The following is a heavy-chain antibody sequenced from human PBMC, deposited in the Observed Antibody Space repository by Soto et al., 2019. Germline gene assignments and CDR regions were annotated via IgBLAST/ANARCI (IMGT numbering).Heavy chain of an antibody. CDR3: ARPPLYSSSWYWFDY. V-gene: IGHV1-3*01. J-gene: IGHJ4*02. CDR2: INAGNGNT. D-gene: IGHD6-13*01. Sequence: ASVKVSCKASGYTFTSYAMHWVRQAPGQRLEWMGWINAGNGNTKYSQKFQGRVTITRDTSASTAYMELSSLRSEDTAVYYCARPPLYSSSWYWFDYWGQGTLVT. CDR1: GYTFTSYA.